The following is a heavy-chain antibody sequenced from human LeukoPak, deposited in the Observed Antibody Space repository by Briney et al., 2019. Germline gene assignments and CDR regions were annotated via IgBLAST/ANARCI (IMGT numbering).Heavy chain of an antibody. CDR1: GGSISSSSYY. CDR2: IYYSGST. V-gene: IGHV4-39*07. CDR3: ARVREQLLWFDP. J-gene: IGHJ5*02. Sequence: TSETLSLTCTVSGGSISSSSYYWGWIRQPPGKGLEWIGSIYYSGSTYYNPSLKSRVTISVDTSKNQFSLKLSSVTAADTALYYCARVREQLLWFDPWGQGTLVTVSS. D-gene: IGHD6-19*01.